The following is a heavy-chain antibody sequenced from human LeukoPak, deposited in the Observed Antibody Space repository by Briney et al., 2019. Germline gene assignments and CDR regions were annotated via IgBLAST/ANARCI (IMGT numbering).Heavy chain of an antibody. CDR2: ISSSGSTI. CDR3: ARGPDIVVVVAAAPGWFDP. Sequence: GGSLRLSCAASGFTFSSYEMIWVRQAPGKGLEWVSYISSSGSTIYYADSVKGRFTISRDNAKNSLYLQMNSLRAEDTAVYYCARGPDIVVVVAAAPGWFDPWGQGTLVTVSS. V-gene: IGHV3-48*03. J-gene: IGHJ5*02. D-gene: IGHD2-15*01. CDR1: GFTFSSYE.